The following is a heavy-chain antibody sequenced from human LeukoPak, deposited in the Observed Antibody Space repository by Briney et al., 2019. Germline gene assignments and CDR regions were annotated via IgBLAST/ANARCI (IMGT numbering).Heavy chain of an antibody. CDR1: GGSISSYY. Sequence: SETLSLTCTVSGGSISSYYWSWIRQPAGKGLEWIGRIYTSGSTNYNPSLKSRVTISVDKSKNQFSLKLSSVTDADTAVYYCAREVRGNPTHFDYWGQGTLVTVSS. D-gene: IGHD4-23*01. J-gene: IGHJ4*02. CDR2: IYTSGST. V-gene: IGHV4-4*07. CDR3: AREVRGNPTHFDY.